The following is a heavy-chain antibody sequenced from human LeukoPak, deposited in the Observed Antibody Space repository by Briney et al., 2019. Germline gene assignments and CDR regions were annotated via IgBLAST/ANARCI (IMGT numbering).Heavy chain of an antibody. D-gene: IGHD2-2*01. CDR1: GASITSGAYY. CDR3: ARYYCASSRCPGVDY. Sequence: SQTLSLTCTVSGASITSGAYYWTWIRQHPGEGLEWIGYSSYSGSAYYNPSLKSRVTISVDTSKSQFSLKLSSVTVADTAVYYCARYYCASSRCPGVDYWGQGTLVTVSS. V-gene: IGHV4-31*03. J-gene: IGHJ4*02. CDR2: SSYSGSA.